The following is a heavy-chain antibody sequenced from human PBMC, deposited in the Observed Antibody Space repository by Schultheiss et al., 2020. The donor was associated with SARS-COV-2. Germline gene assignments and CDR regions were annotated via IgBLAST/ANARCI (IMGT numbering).Heavy chain of an antibody. Sequence: SETLSLTCTVSGGSISSYYWSWIRQPPGKGLEWIGYIYYSGSTNYNPSLKSRVTISVDTSKNQFSLKLSSVTAADTAVYYCARGPTPYYYDSSGYYYRYWGQGTLVTVSS. V-gene: IGHV4-59*01. J-gene: IGHJ4*02. CDR1: GGSISSYY. CDR2: IYYSGST. D-gene: IGHD3-22*01. CDR3: ARGPTPYYYDSSGYYYRY.